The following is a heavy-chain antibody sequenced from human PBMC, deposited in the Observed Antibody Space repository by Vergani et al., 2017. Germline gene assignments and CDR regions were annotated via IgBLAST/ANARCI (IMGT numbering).Heavy chain of an antibody. J-gene: IGHJ4*02. V-gene: IGHV3-7*01. CDR2: INQDGSDK. D-gene: IGHD5-24*01. CDR1: GFTFSGFW. Sequence: DVQLVESGEGLVQPGGSLRLSCVASGFTFSGFWMTWFRQAPGKGLEWVANINQDGSDKNYVDSVKGRFTITRDNAKNSVYLQMNSLGAEDTAVYYCARLHYNGNYLDYWGQGTLVAVSS. CDR3: ARLHYNGNYLDY.